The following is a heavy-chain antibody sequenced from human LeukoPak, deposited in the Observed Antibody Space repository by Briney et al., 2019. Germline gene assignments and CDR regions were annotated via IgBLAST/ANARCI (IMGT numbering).Heavy chain of an antibody. J-gene: IGHJ4*02. V-gene: IGHV3-20*04. CDR2: INWDGGAY. D-gene: IGHD3-22*01. CDR1: GNTFDDYG. CDR3: ARDLSSSWYSLAY. Sequence: GGSLRLSCTDSGNTFDDYGMTWVRQAPGKGLERVSGINWDGGAYNYAASVKGRFTISRDNAKNSLYLEMNSLRVEDTAVYFCARDLSSSWYSLAYWGQGILVIVSS.